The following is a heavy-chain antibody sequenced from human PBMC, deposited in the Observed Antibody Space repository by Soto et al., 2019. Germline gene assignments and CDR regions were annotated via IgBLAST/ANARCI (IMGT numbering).Heavy chain of an antibody. J-gene: IGHJ6*02. Sequence: GSLRLSCAASGFRSDDYNMHWVRQAPGKGLEWVSLITWNGGKTYYAGSVKGRFTISRDGTTKSVSLQMTSLKREDTGLYYCARETLSYGSALDVWGQGTTVTVSS. CDR1: GFRSDDYN. CDR3: ARETLSYGSALDV. D-gene: IGHD3-16*01. V-gene: IGHV3-43*01. CDR2: ITWNGGKT.